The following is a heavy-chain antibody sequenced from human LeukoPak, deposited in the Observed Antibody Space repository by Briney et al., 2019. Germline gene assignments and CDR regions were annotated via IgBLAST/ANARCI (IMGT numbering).Heavy chain of an antibody. CDR2: ITTSSDEI. CDR3: ARAEGTTGIAAAGTFDY. CDR1: GFTFSSYN. Sequence: GGSLRLSCAASGFTFSSYNMNWVRQAPGKGLEWISYITTSSDEIYYADSVKGRFTISRDNARNSLYLQMNSLRAEDTAVYYCARAEGTTGIAAAGTFDYWGQGTLVTVSS. J-gene: IGHJ4*02. V-gene: IGHV3-48*01. D-gene: IGHD6-13*01.